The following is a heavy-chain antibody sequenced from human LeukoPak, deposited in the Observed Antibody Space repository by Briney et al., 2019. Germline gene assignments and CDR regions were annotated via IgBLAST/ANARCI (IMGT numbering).Heavy chain of an antibody. Sequence: GESLKISCKASNYNFANYWIGWVRQLPGKGPEWMGIIYPAGSQTIYSPSFQGQVTISVDKSISTVYLQWNTLKASDTAMYYCARRGKPKPSSSSEYYFDYWGQGTLVTVSS. V-gene: IGHV5-51*01. CDR2: IYPAGSQT. CDR1: NYNFANYW. D-gene: IGHD6-6*01. CDR3: ARRGKPKPSSSSEYYFDY. J-gene: IGHJ4*02.